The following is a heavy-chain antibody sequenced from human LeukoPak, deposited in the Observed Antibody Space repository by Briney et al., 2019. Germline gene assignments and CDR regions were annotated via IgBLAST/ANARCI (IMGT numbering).Heavy chain of an antibody. CDR3: TAYDPSDYYGMDV. Sequence: SSVRQPPGQGLEWVGFIRSKAYGGTTDFAASVKGRFITSRDDSKSIAYLQMNSLKTEDTAVYYCTAYDPSDYYGMDVWGQGTTVTVS. CDR2: IRSKAYGGTT. V-gene: IGHV3-49*02. D-gene: IGHD5-12*01. J-gene: IGHJ6*02.